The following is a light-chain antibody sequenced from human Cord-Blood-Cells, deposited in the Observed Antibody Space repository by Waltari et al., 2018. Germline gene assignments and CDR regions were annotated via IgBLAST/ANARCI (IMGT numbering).Light chain of an antibody. V-gene: IGKV3-15*01. J-gene: IGKJ2*01. CDR1: QGVSSN. CDR2: GAS. Sequence: EIVMTQSPATLSVSPGERATLSCRASQGVSSNVAWYQQKPGQAPRLLIYGASTRATGIPARLRGSGSGTEFTLTISSLQSEDFAVYYCQQYNNWPGTFGQGTKLEIK. CDR3: QQYNNWPGT.